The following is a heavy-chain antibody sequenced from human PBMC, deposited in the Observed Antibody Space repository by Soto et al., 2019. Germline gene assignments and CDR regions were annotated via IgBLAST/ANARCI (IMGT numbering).Heavy chain of an antibody. D-gene: IGHD2-8*02. CDR3: ARDLRGYANGGVLDY. Sequence: QVQLVESGGGVVQPGRSLRLSCAASGFTFSSYGMHWVRQAPGKGLEWVAVIWYDGSNKYYADSVKGRFTISRDNSKNTLYLQMNSLRAEDTAVYYCARDLRGYANGGVLDYWGQGTLVTVSS. CDR2: IWYDGSNK. V-gene: IGHV3-33*01. J-gene: IGHJ4*02. CDR1: GFTFSSYG.